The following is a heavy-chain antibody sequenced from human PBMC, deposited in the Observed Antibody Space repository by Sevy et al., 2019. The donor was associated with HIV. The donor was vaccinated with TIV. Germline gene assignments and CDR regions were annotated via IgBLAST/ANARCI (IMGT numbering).Heavy chain of an antibody. CDR1: GFTFTNYG. V-gene: IGHV3-23*01. Sequence: GGSLRLSCAASGFTFTNYGMHWVRQAPGKGLEWVSGISNSGANTYYADSVRGRLTVSRDNSKNTVYLQLNSLRAEDTAIYYFGKGWSLLSEWYGEFDYWGQGTLVTVSS. J-gene: IGHJ4*02. CDR2: ISNSGANT. D-gene: IGHD3-10*01. CDR3: GKGWSLLSEWYGEFDY.